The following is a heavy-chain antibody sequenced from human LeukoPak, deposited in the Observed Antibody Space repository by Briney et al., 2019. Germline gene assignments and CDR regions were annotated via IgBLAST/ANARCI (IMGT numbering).Heavy chain of an antibody. CDR1: GGTFSSYA. CDR3: ANYSSSWYSLATNHNFDY. CDR2: IIPIFGTA. Sequence: ASVKVSCKASGGTFSSYAISWVRQAPGQGLEWMGGIIPIFGTANYAQKFQGRVTITADESTSTAYMELSSLRSEDTAVYYCANYSSSWYSLATNHNFDYWGQGTLVTVSS. D-gene: IGHD6-13*01. J-gene: IGHJ4*02. V-gene: IGHV1-69*01.